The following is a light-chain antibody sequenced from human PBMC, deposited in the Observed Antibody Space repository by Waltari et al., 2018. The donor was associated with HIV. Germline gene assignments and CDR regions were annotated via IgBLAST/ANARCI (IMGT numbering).Light chain of an antibody. J-gene: IGLJ1*01. CDR1: NSNIGRNH. CDR2: RND. Sequence: SGLTQPPSLSGTPGQRLTIPCSGNNSNIGRNHVFWYRQLTGTAPSPLGYRNDQRPSGVADRFSGSRSGASASLVIGGLRVEDEADYFCASWDDGLSGHVFGGGTTVSV. V-gene: IGLV1-47*01. CDR3: ASWDDGLSGHV.